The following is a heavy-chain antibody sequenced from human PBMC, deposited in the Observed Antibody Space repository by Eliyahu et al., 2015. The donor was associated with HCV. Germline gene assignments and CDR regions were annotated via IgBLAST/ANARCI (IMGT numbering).Heavy chain of an antibody. D-gene: IGHD6-19*01. CDR3: ASGGGGIAVAGTGGWFDP. V-gene: IGHV4-59*01. CDR2: IHYSGST. J-gene: IGHJ5*02. CDR1: GGSISXYA. Sequence: QVQLQESGPGLVKPSETLSLTXSVSGGSISXYAWSWLRPPPGEGXEWIGCIHYSGSTPDXPSLKSRVTVSVDTSRNQFSLKLSSVTAADTAVYYCASGGGGIAVAGTGGWFDPWGQGTLVTVSS.